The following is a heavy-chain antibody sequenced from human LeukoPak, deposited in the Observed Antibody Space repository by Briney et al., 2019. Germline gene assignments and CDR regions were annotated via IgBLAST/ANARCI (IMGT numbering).Heavy chain of an antibody. V-gene: IGHV3-74*01. CDR2: ISSDGSRT. CDR1: AFTFSNHW. CDR3: VRDGMVIPYAFDI. Sequence: VGSLGLSCAASAFTFSNHWMHWVRQAPGKGLVWVSDISSDGSRTFYADSVKGRFIISRDNAKNTVHLQMNSLRAEDTAVYYCVRDGMVIPYAFDIWGQGTMVTVSS. D-gene: IGHD2-21*01. J-gene: IGHJ3*02.